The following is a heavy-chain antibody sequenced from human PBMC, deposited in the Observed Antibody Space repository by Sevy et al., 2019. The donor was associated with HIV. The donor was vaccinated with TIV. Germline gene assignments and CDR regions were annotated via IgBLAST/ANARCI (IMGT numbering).Heavy chain of an antibody. D-gene: IGHD2-8*01. CDR3: AREGCTKPHDY. Sequence: GGSLRLSCEASGFTFSKYSMSWVRQAPGKGLEWVSTFSFGCGRINYADSVKGRFTISRDDSKNTLYLQMNNLRPEDTAVYYCAREGCTKPHDYWGQGTLVTVSS. J-gene: IGHJ4*02. CDR2: FSFGCGRI. CDR1: GFTFSKYS. V-gene: IGHV3-23*01.